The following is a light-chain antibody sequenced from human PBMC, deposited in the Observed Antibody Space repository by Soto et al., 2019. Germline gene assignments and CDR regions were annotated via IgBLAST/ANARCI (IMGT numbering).Light chain of an antibody. J-gene: IGKJ2*01. V-gene: IGKV3-20*01. CDR1: QRVNSVY. Sequence: EIVLTQSPGTLSLSPGDRVTLSCRASQRVNSVYLAWYQQKPGQAPRLLIYGASSWATGIPDRFSGSGSGTDFTLTISRLEPEDFAVYYCQQFGSSFYTFGQGNRLEVK. CDR3: QQFGSSFYT. CDR2: GAS.